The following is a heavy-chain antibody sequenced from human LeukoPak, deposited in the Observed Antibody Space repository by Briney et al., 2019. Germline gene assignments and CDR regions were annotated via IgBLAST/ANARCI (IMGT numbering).Heavy chain of an antibody. V-gene: IGHV4-39*01. D-gene: IGHD6-19*01. CDR2: IYYSGST. CDR3: ARHSSGWYCFDY. CDR1: GGSISSSSYY. Sequence: MPSETLSLTCTVSGGSISSSSYYWGWIRQPPGKGLEWIGSIYYSGSTYYNPSLKSRVTISVDTSKNQFSLKLSSVTAADTAVYYCARHSSGWYCFDYWGQGTLVTVSS. J-gene: IGHJ4*02.